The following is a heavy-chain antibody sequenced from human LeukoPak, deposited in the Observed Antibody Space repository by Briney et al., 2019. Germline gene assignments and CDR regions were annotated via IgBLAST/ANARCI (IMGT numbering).Heavy chain of an antibody. CDR1: GFTVSSNY. V-gene: IGHV3-66*01. CDR3: ARVKAAADDAFDI. CDR2: IYSGGST. D-gene: IGHD6-13*01. Sequence: PGGSLRLPCAASGFTVSSNYMSWVRQAPGKGVEWVSVIYSGGSTYYADSVKGRFTISRDNSKNTLYLQMDSLRAEDTAVYYCARVKAAADDAFDIWGQGTMVTVSS. J-gene: IGHJ3*02.